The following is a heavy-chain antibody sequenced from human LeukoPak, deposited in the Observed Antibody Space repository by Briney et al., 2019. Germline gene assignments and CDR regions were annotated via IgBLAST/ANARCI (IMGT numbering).Heavy chain of an antibody. CDR2: IKLDGSEK. D-gene: IGHD3-3*01. J-gene: IGHJ4*02. Sequence: GESLRLSCVASGFTFGKYWMSWVRQAPGKGLEWVANIKLDGSEKNYVDSVKGRFTISRDNTKNSLYLQMNSLRAEDTAVFYCARDQYDTWSRRGNFDSWGQGTLVIVSS. CDR1: GFTFGKYW. CDR3: ARDQYDTWSRRGNFDS. V-gene: IGHV3-7*03.